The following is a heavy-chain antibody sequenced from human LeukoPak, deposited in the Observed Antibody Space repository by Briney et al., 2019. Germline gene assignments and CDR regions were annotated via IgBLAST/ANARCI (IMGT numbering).Heavy chain of an antibody. J-gene: IGHJ3*02. CDR1: GFTFSNYF. D-gene: IGHD2-21*02. Sequence: PGRSLRLSCAASGFTFSNYFMHWVRQAPGKGLGWVADIASDGSHTFYVESVKGRFTISRDNSKNTLYLQMNSLRAEDTAVYFCARERQDTVIHSGAFDIWGQGTMVTVSS. V-gene: IGHV3-30*04. CDR2: IASDGSHT. CDR3: ARERQDTVIHSGAFDI.